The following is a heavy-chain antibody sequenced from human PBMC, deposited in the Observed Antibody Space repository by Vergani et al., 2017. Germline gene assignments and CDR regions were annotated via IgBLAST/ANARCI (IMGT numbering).Heavy chain of an antibody. CDR3: ARGFTVAIRYYFDY. V-gene: IGHV4-34*01. CDR1: GGSFSGYY. D-gene: IGHD3-16*01. J-gene: IGHJ4*02. Sequence: QVQLQQWGAGLLKPSETLSLTCAVYGGSFSGYYWSWIRQPPGKGLDWIGEINHSGSTNYNPSLKSRVTISVDTSKNQFSLKLSSVTAADTAVYYCARGFTVAIRYYFDYWGQGTLVTVSS. CDR2: INHSGST.